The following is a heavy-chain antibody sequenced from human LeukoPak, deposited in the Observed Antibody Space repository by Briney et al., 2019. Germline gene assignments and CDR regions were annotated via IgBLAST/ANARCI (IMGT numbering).Heavy chain of an antibody. D-gene: IGHD5-18*01. CDR1: GFTFENYW. Sequence: PGGSLRLSCEASGFTFENYWMSWVRQVPRKGPEWVANIKQDGSVEHYLDSVKGRFTSSRDNAKNALLLQMNSLIPEDTAVYYCARWAGVTDQWGQGTLVTVSS. CDR3: ARWAGVTDQ. J-gene: IGHJ4*02. CDR2: IKQDGSVE. V-gene: IGHV3-7*01.